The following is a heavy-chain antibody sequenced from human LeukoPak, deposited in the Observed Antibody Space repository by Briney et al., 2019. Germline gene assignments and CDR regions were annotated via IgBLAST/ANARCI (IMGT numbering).Heavy chain of an antibody. D-gene: IGHD1-14*01. Sequence: SETLSLTCTVSGYSISSGYYWGWIRQPPGKGLEWIGSIYHSGSTYYNPSLKSRVTISVDTSKNQFSLKLSSVTAADTAVYYCASPIDTGAFAFDIWGQGTMVTVSS. CDR1: GYSISSGYY. V-gene: IGHV4-38-2*02. CDR3: ASPIDTGAFAFDI. J-gene: IGHJ3*02. CDR2: IYHSGST.